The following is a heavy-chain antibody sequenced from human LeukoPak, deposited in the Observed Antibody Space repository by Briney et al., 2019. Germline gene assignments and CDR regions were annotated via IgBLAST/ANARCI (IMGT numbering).Heavy chain of an antibody. D-gene: IGHD2-15*01. Sequence: SVRVSCKPSGGTFSSYAISWVRQAPGQGLEWMGRIIPIFGTANYAQKFQGRVTITTHESTSTAYMELSRLRSEDTAVYYCARERYRYCSGGSCYFPGYWGQGTLVTVSS. CDR3: ARERYRYCSGGSCYFPGY. CDR2: IIPIFGTA. J-gene: IGHJ4*02. CDR1: GGTFSSYA. V-gene: IGHV1-69*05.